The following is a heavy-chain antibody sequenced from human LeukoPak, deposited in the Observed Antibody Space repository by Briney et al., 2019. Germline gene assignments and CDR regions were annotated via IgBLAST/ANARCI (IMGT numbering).Heavy chain of an antibody. CDR2: NYYSGST. CDR3: ARDRSSSWYWFDP. V-gene: IGHV4-59*12. Sequence: SETLSLTCTVSGGSISSYYWSWFRQPPGKGLEWIGYNYYSGSTNHNPSLKSRVTMSVDTSKNQFSLKLSSVTAADTAVYYCARDRSSSWYWFDPWGQGTLVTVSS. D-gene: IGHD6-13*01. J-gene: IGHJ5*02. CDR1: GGSISSYY.